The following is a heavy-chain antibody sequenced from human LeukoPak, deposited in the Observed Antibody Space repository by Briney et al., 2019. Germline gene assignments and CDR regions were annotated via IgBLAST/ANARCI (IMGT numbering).Heavy chain of an antibody. Sequence: PGGSLRLSCATSGFTFSHFAMSWVRQAPGKGLHWVSTISVSGNKTYDADSVKGRFTISRDNSKNTLYLQMTGLRADDTAVYYCAKLKRVGIAPFDDWGQGTLVTVSS. D-gene: IGHD3-10*01. J-gene: IGHJ4*02. CDR2: ISVSGNKT. CDR1: GFTFSHFA. CDR3: AKLKRVGIAPFDD. V-gene: IGHV3-23*01.